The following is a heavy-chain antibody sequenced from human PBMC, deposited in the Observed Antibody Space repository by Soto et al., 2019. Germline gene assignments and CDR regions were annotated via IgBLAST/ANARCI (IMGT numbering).Heavy chain of an antibody. CDR3: ARGGYCSGGSCPRDS. CDR2: IYYSGST. Sequence: PSETMPLTCTVSGASVNSGNYYWSWIRQPPGKGLEWIGYIYYSGSTNYNPSLESRVTISADTSKNQFSLRLASMSAADTAVYYCARGGYCSGGSCPRDSWGQGTLVTVSS. D-gene: IGHD2-15*01. V-gene: IGHV4-61*01. J-gene: IGHJ4*02. CDR1: GASVNSGNYY.